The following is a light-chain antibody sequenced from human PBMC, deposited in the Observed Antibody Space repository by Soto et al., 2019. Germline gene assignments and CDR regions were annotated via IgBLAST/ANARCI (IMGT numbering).Light chain of an antibody. Sequence: AIGITQSPSSFSASTGDRVTITCRASQGISSYLAWYQQTTGKAPKLLIYAASTLQSGVPSRFRGSGSGTEFTLTISRLQTEDFATYYCQQLNSYPITFGQGTRLEIK. V-gene: IGKV1-8*01. CDR1: QGISSY. CDR2: AAS. CDR3: QQLNSYPIT. J-gene: IGKJ5*01.